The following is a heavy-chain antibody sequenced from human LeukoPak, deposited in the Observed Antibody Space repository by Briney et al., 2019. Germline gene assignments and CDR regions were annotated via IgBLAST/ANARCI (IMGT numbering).Heavy chain of an antibody. J-gene: IGHJ6*02. V-gene: IGHV1-69*13. Sequence: GASVKVSCKASGGTFSSYAISWVRQAPGQGLEWMGGIIPIFGTANYAQKFQGRVTITADESTSTAYMELSSLRSEDTAVYYCASPVSRYYYYGMDVWGQGTTVTVSS. CDR3: ASPVSRYYYYGMDV. D-gene: IGHD2-8*01. CDR2: IIPIFGTA. CDR1: GGTFSSYA.